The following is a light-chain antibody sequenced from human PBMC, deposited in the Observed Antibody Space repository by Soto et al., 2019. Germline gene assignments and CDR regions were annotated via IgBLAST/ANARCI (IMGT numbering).Light chain of an antibody. CDR1: QSLLHSDGNTY. CDR2: KTS. J-gene: IGKJ2*01. CDR3: MQATQYPPYT. V-gene: IGKV2-24*01. Sequence: DLVLTQTPLSSPVTLGQPASISCRSSQSLLHSDGNTYLSWLQQRPGQPPRLLIYKTSNRFSGVPDRFSGSGAGTDLTLKISRVEAEDVGVYYCMQATQYPPYTFGQGTKLEI.